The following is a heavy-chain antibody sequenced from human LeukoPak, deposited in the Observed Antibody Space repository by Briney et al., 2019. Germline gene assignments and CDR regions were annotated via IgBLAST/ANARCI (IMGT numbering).Heavy chain of an antibody. CDR1: GGSITSYD. CDR2: FYTSGST. CDR3: ARLTSSWYQDWYFDL. D-gene: IGHD6-13*01. V-gene: IGHV4-4*07. J-gene: IGHJ2*01. Sequence: SETLSLTCTVSGGSITSYDWSWIRQPAGKGLEWIGRFYTSGSTNYNPSLKSRVTMSLDTSKNQFSLKLSSVTAADTAFYYCARLTSSWYQDWYFDLWGRGTLVTVSS.